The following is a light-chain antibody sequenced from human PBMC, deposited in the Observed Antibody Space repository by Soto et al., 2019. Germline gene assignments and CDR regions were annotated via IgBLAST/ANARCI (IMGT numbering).Light chain of an antibody. CDR1: SSDVGNYNY. CDR3: RSWRGSNDLGV. Sequence: QSALAQPPSAFGSPRQSVTISCTGTSSDVGNYNYVSWYQQHPGKAPKLMISEVTKRPSGVPDRCSGSKSGNTASLTVSGLRAEDEVDYDCRSWRGSNDLGVFGTGTKLTVL. V-gene: IGLV2-8*01. CDR2: EVT. J-gene: IGLJ1*01.